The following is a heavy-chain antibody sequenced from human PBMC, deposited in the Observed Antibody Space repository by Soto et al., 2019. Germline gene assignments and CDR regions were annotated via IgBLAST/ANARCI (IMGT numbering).Heavy chain of an antibody. Sequence: PGGSLRLSCAASGFTFSSRWMHWVRQAPGKGLVWVSSINSDGSTITYADSVKGRFTISRDNSNKTLYLQMNSLRVEDTAIYYCAKLGFDSSGASSVFAVWGQGTQVTAPQ. CDR1: GFTFSSRW. J-gene: IGHJ4*02. V-gene: IGHV3-74*03. CDR2: INSDGSTI. D-gene: IGHD3-22*01. CDR3: AKLGFDSSGASSVFAV.